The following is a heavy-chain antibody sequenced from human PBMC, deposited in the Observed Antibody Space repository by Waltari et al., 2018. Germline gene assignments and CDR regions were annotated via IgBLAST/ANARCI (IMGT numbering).Heavy chain of an antibody. CDR3: ARGYCSGGSCYSGVVRFQH. J-gene: IGHJ1*01. CDR1: GYTFTGYY. V-gene: IGHV1-2*06. D-gene: IGHD2-15*01. Sequence: QVQLVQSGAEVKKPGASVKVSCKASGYTFTGYYMPWLRQAPGQGLEWMGRINPNSGGTNYAQKFQGRVTMTRDTSISTAYMELSRLRSDDTAVYYCARGYCSGGSCYSGVVRFQHWGQGTLVTVSS. CDR2: INPNSGGT.